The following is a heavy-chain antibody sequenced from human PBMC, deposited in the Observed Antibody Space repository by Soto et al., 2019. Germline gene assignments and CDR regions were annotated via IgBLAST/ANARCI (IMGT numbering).Heavy chain of an antibody. CDR2: ISGSSSTI. CDR1: GFTFSRYS. J-gene: IGHJ6*02. V-gene: IGHV3-48*02. Sequence: GGSLRLSCAASGFTFSRYSMNWVRQAPGKGLEWVSHISGSSSTIYYTDSVKGRFTVSRDNAKNSLYLQMNSLRDEDTAVYFCAKTSLRVYYYGMDVWGQGPRSPSP. CDR3: AKTSLRVYYYGMDV.